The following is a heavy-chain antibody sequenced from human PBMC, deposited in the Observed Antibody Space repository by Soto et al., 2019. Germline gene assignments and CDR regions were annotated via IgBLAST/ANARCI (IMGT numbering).Heavy chain of an antibody. CDR3: AHSSGHFAFDI. CDR1: GFSLSTSGMS. D-gene: IGHD2-15*01. Sequence: QITLKESGPTLVKPTQTLTLTCTFSGFSLSTSGMSVGWIRQPPGKALEWLALIFWDDAKRYSPSLKSRLTLTKDTSKNQVVLTMANMDPVDTATYYCAHSSGHFAFDIWGQGTMVTVSS. CDR2: IFWDDAK. J-gene: IGHJ3*02. V-gene: IGHV2-5*02.